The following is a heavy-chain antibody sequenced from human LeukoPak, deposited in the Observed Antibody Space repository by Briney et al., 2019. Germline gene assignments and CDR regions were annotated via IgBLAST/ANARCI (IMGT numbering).Heavy chain of an antibody. CDR2: ISYDGTSQ. V-gene: IGHV3-30*03. D-gene: IGHD2-21*02. CDR3: ARDAVAYCGGDCNFDY. J-gene: IGHJ4*02. Sequence: GGSLRLSCAASGFTFSNYGMHWVRQAPGKGLEWVTGISYDGTSQYYADSVKGRFTISRDNSRNTMFLQMNSLRAEDTAVYYCARDAVAYCGGDCNFDYWGQGTLVTVSS. CDR1: GFTFSNYG.